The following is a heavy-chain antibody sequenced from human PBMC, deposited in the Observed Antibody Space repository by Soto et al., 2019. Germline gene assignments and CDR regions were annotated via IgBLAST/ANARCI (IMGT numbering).Heavy chain of an antibody. J-gene: IGHJ4*02. CDR1: RFTFSTYE. V-gene: IGHV3-48*03. CDR2: ISSSGSTV. Sequence: GGSLRLSCAASRFTFSTYEMHWVRQAPGKGLEWVSCISSSGSTVYYADSVKGRFTISRDNSKNTLYLQMNSLRAEDTAVYYCARGVYSSGWYMDYWGQGTLVPVYS. CDR3: ARGVYSSGWYMDY. D-gene: IGHD6-19*01.